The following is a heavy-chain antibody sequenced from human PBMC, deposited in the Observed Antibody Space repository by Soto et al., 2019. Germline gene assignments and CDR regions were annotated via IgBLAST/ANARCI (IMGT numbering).Heavy chain of an antibody. CDR2: ISYDGSNK. J-gene: IGHJ6*02. D-gene: IGHD3-3*01. V-gene: IGHV3-30-3*01. CDR3: ASDTYYDFWSAYSYGMEV. CDR1: GLTSSIHG. Sequence: PGGAPVVCSAAPGLTSSIHGMHWHGEASGKGLVWVAVISYDGSNKYYADSVKGRFTISRDNSKNTLYLQMNRLRAEDTAVYYCASDTYYDFWSAYSYGMEVWGRGTKVTVSS.